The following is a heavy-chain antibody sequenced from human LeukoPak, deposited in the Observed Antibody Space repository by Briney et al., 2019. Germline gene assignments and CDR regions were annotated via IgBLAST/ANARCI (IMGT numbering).Heavy chain of an antibody. Sequence: SETLSLTCAVYGGSFSGYYWSWVRQSPGRGLEWIGYIYYTGITNYNPSLRSRVILSVDTSKNQFSLKLRSVTAADTAVYFCARASSTPGSGYYPFDYWGQGTLVTVSS. CDR3: ARASSTPGSGYYPFDY. J-gene: IGHJ4*02. D-gene: IGHD3-3*01. V-gene: IGHV4-59*01. CDR1: GGSFSGYY. CDR2: IYYTGIT.